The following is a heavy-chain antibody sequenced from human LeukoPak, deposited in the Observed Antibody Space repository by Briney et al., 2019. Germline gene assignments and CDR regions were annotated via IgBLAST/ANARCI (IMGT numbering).Heavy chain of an antibody. CDR1: GVTVSNNY. D-gene: IGHD6-6*01. CDR3: ARRHSSSWGMGV. J-gene: IGHJ6*02. Sequence: GGSLRLSCAASGVTVSNNYMSWVRQAPGKGLEWVSVIYSGGSTYYADSVKGRFTISRDNSKNTLNLQMNSLRAEDTAVYYCARRHSSSWGMGVWGQGTTVTVSS. V-gene: IGHV3-66*04. CDR2: IYSGGST.